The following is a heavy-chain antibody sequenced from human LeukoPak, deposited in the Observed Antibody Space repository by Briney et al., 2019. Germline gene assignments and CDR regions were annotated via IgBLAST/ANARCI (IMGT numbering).Heavy chain of an antibody. J-gene: IGHJ6*02. CDR1: GFTFSSYS. Sequence: GGSLRLSCAASGFTFSSYSMNWVRQAPGKGLEWVSSISSSSSYIYYADSVKGRFTISRDNAKNSLYLQMNSLRAEDTAVYYCARDPNYDILTGYYGEEYGMDVWGQGTTVTVSS. CDR2: ISSSSSYI. CDR3: ARDPNYDILTGYYGEEYGMDV. V-gene: IGHV3-21*01. D-gene: IGHD3-9*01.